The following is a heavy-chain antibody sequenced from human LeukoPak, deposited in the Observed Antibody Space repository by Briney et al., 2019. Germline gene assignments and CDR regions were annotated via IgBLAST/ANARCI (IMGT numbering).Heavy chain of an antibody. V-gene: IGHV1-69*13. J-gene: IGHJ5*02. CDR2: IVPIFGTA. D-gene: IGHD4-17*01. Sequence: SVKVSCKASGGTFSSYAISWVRQAPGQGLEWMGGIVPIFGTANYAQKFQGRVTITADESTSTAYMELSSLRSEDTAVYYCAVSGGAVTINWFDPWGQGTLVTVSS. CDR3: AVSGGAVTINWFDP. CDR1: GGTFSSYA.